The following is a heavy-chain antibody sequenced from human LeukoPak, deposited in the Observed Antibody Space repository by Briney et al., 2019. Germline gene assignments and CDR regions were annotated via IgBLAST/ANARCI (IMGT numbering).Heavy chain of an antibody. D-gene: IGHD4-23*01. J-gene: IGHJ4*02. CDR2: ISSSGSDI. Sequence: PGGSLRLSCAASGFTFSNYEMHWVRQAPGKGLEWVSYISSSGSDIYYADSVKGRFTISRDNAKNSLYLHMNSLRAEDTAVYYCARDYGGSSPFDYWDQGTLVTVSS. CDR1: GFTFSNYE. V-gene: IGHV3-48*03. CDR3: ARDYGGSSPFDY.